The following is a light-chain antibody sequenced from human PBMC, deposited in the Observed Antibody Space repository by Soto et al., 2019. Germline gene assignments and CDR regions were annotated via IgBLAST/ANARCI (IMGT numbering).Light chain of an antibody. CDR3: QHYGSSPPNT. CDR2: GAS. J-gene: IGKJ2*01. Sequence: EIVLTQSPGTLSLSPGGRATLSCRATQSVSSNYLAWYQQTPGQAPRLLIYGASISATGIPDRFSGSGSGTDFTLTISRLEPEDFAVYYCQHYGSSPPNTFGQGTKLEIK. V-gene: IGKV3-20*01. CDR1: QSVSSNY.